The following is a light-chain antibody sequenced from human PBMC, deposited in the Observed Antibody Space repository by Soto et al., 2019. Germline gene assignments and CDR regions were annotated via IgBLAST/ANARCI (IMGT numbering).Light chain of an antibody. J-gene: IGKJ1*01. V-gene: IGKV3-20*01. CDR3: QLYGTSPQT. Sequence: EVVLTQSPGTLSLSPWERATLSCRSSQSVTSTYLAWYQQRPGQSPRLLIYAAYSRATGIPDRFRGSGSGTDFTLTITRLEPEDIAVYYCQLYGTSPQTFGQGTKVDIK. CDR1: QSVTSTY. CDR2: AAY.